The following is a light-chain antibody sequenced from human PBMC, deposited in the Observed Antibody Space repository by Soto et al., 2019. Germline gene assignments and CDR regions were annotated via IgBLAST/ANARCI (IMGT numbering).Light chain of an antibody. J-gene: IGKJ1*01. V-gene: IGKV3D-15*01. Sequence: EIVLTQAPVTLSVSPGERATRSCRASQSVSSYLAWYQQKPGQAPRLLIHDASNRATGIPARFSGSGSGTEFTLTISSLQSEDFAVYFCQQYNNWPGTFGQGTKVDIK. CDR1: QSVSSY. CDR2: DAS. CDR3: QQYNNWPGT.